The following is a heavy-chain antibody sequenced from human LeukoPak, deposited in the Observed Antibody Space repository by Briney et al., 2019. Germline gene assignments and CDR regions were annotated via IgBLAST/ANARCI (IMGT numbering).Heavy chain of an antibody. CDR1: GFTVSSNY. V-gene: IGHV3-23*01. D-gene: IGHD3-10*01. CDR3: AKGRRFGQFFDY. CDR2: ISGSGDSA. Sequence: GGSLRLSCAASGFTVSSNYMTWVRQAPGKGLGWVSAISGSGDSAYYADSVKGRFTISRDNSKNTLYLQMSSLRAEDTAVYYCAKGRRFGQFFDYWGQGTLVTVSS. J-gene: IGHJ4*02.